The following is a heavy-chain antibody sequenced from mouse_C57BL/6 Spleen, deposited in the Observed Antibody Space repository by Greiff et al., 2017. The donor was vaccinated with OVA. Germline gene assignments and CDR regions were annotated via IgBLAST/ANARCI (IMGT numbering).Heavy chain of an antibody. CDR3: TSSHYYYDRAWFAY. CDR2: IYPGNSDT. Sequence: VQLQQSGTVLARPGASVKMSCKTSGYKFNSDWMHWVKQRPGQGLEWIGAIYPGNSDTSYNQKFKGKAKITAVTSASTAYMELSSRTNEDSAVYYCTSSHYYYDRAWFAYWGQGTPLTVSS. J-gene: IGHJ3*01. D-gene: IGHD2-4*01. CDR1: GYKFNSDW. V-gene: IGHV1-5*01.